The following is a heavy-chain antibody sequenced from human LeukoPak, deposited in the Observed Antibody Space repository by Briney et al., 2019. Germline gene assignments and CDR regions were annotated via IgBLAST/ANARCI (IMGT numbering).Heavy chain of an antibody. CDR1: GGSISSSSAD. J-gene: IGHJ4*02. CDR3: VSPRGFSYGYFDY. V-gene: IGHV4-39*01. CDR2: IYYSKNT. D-gene: IGHD5-18*01. Sequence: SETLSLTCTVSGGSISSSSADWGWIRQPPGKGLEWIASIYYSKNTYYNPSLKSRVTISADTSKNQFSLTLGSVSATDTAVYYCVSPRGFSYGYFDYWGQGTLVTVSS.